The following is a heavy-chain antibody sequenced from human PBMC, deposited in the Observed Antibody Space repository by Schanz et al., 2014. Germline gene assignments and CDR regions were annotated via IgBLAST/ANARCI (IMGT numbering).Heavy chain of an antibody. CDR3: ARRSVSPSGNSYGYVVAWFDP. V-gene: IGHV4-4*02. J-gene: IGHJ5*02. CDR1: GGSISSSNW. CDR2: IYHSGST. Sequence: QVQLQESGPGLVKPSGTLSLTCAVSGGSISSSNWWSWVRQPPGKGLEWIGEIYHSGSTNYKPSLKSRATISADKPKDQFSLKLRSGTAADTAVYYCARRSVSPSGNSYGYVVAWFDPWGQGTLVTVSS. D-gene: IGHD5-18*01.